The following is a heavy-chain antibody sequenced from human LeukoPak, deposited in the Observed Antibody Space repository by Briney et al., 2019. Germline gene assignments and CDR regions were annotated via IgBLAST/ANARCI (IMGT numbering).Heavy chain of an antibody. J-gene: IGHJ4*02. CDR3: ARLGVPPIDY. CDR1: GGSISSYY. CDR2: IYYSGST. Sequence: SETLSLTCTVSGGSISSYYWSWIRQPPGKGMEWIGYIYYSGSTNYNPSLKSRVTISVDTSKNQFSLKLSSVTAADTAVYYCARLGVPPIDYWGQGTLVTVSS. V-gene: IGHV4-59*08. D-gene: IGHD3-16*01.